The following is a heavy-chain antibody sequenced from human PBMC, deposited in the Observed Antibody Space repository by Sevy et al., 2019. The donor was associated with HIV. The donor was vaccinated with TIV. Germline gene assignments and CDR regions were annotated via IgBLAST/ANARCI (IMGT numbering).Heavy chain of an antibody. J-gene: IGHJ4*02. CDR3: ARGIGAVAGFIDY. CDR1: GFTFNTHA. Sequence: GGSLRLSCTASGFTFNTHAMNWVRQAPGKGLEWVSSISSLSKYTYYADSMKGRFTISRDNAKNSLYLQMNSLRAEDTALYYCARGIGAVAGFIDYWGQGTLVTVSS. CDR2: ISSLSKYT. D-gene: IGHD6-19*01. V-gene: IGHV3-21*01.